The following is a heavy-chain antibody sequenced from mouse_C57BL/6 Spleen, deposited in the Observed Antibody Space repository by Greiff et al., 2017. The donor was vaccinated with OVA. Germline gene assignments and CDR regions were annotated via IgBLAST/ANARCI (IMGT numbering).Heavy chain of an antibody. CDR3: ARALYYYGSSRVY. Sequence: VHVKQSGPELVKPGASVKMSCKASGYTFTSYVMHWVKQKPGQGLEWIGYIYPYNDGTKYNEKFKGKATLTSDKSSSTAYMELSSLTSEDSAVYYCARALYYYGSSRVYWGQGTTLTVSS. CDR1: GYTFTSYV. CDR2: IYPYNDGT. V-gene: IGHV1-14*01. D-gene: IGHD1-1*01. J-gene: IGHJ2*01.